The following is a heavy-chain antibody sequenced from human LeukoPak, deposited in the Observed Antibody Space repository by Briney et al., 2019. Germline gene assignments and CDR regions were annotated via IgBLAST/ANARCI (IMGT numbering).Heavy chain of an antibody. D-gene: IGHD3-10*01. V-gene: IGHV4-59*01. CDR2: VYYSGST. CDR1: GGSFSSYY. Sequence: PSETLSLTFNVSGGSFSSYYWTWIRQPPGKGLEWIGNVYYSGSTNYKSSLKSRVSISVDRSKNQFSLELRSVTPADTAVYYCAREDYYGSGSLDYWGQGTLVTVSS. J-gene: IGHJ4*02. CDR3: AREDYYGSGSLDY.